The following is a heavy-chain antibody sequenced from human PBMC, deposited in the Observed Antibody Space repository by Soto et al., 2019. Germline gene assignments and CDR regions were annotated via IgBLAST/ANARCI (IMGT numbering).Heavy chain of an antibody. CDR2: IYYSGST. V-gene: IGHV4-59*01. J-gene: IGHJ6*02. D-gene: IGHD2-15*01. CDR1: GGSISSYY. CDR3: ARLDGCSGGSCYSNYYYGMDV. Sequence: SETLSLTCTVSGGSISSYYWSWIRQPPGKGLEWIGYIYYSGSTNYNPSLKSRVTISVDTSKNQFSLKLSSVTAADTAMYYCARLDGCSGGSCYSNYYYGMDVWGQGTTVTVSS.